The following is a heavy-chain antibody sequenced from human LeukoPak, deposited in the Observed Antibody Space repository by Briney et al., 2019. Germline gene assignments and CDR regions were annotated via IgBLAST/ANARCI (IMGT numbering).Heavy chain of an antibody. CDR3: ASDAGGKYSSGWYSIDAFDI. V-gene: IGHV1-69*13. CDR1: GGTSSSYA. CDR2: IIPIFGTA. D-gene: IGHD6-19*01. J-gene: IGHJ3*02. Sequence: VASVKVSCKASGGTSSSYAISWVRQAPGQGLEWMGGIIPIFGTANYAQKFQGRVTITADESTSTAYMELSSLRSEDTAVYYCASDAGGKYSSGWYSIDAFDIWGQGTMVTVSS.